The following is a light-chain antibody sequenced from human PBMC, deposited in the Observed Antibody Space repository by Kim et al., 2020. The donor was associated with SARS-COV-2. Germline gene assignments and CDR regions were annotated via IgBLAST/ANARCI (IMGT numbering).Light chain of an antibody. V-gene: IGKV3-15*01. J-gene: IGKJ5*01. CDR3: QQYNNWLSIT. CDR2: GAS. CDR1: QNVNSN. Sequence: EILMTQSPATLSVSPGERATLSCRASQNVNSNLAWYQQKPGQAPRLLIYGASTRATGIPARFSGSGSGTEFTLTISSLQSEDFAVYYCQQYNNWLSITFGQGTRLEIK.